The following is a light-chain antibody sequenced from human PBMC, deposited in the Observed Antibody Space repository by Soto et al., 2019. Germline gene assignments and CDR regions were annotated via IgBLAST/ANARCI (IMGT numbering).Light chain of an antibody. Sequence: DIVLTQSPLSLPVTPGEPASISCRSSKSLLHSNGFHYLEWYVQKPGQSPHLLFYLTSVRASGVPHRFSGRGSGTDFTLQISRVEAEDVGVYYCMQALQTPLTFGQGTRLEIK. J-gene: IGKJ5*01. CDR2: LTS. V-gene: IGKV2-28*01. CDR1: KSLLHSNGFHY. CDR3: MQALQTPLT.